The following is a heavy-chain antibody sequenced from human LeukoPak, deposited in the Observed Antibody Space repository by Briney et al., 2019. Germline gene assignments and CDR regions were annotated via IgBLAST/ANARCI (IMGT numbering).Heavy chain of an antibody. Sequence: GGSLRLSYSASGFSFSSYEMNWVRQAPGKGLEWVANIKEGGSEKYYVDSVKGRFTISRDNAKNSLYLQMNSLRAEDTAVYYCARRYYDNFDYWGQGTLVTVSS. CDR3: ARRYYDNFDY. J-gene: IGHJ4*02. D-gene: IGHD3-22*01. V-gene: IGHV3-7*01. CDR1: GFSFSSYE. CDR2: IKEGGSEK.